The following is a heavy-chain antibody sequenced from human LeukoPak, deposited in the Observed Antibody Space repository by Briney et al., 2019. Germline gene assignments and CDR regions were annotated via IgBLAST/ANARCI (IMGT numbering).Heavy chain of an antibody. V-gene: IGHV3-30*03. Sequence: GRPLRLSCAASGFTFSNSVMHWVRRAPGKGLEWVAGISSDGSNKYYADSVKGRFTISRDNSKNTLYLQMNSLRAEDTAVYYCARESTMSRAFDIWGQGTMVTVSS. J-gene: IGHJ3*02. CDR1: GFTFSNSV. CDR2: ISSDGSNK. D-gene: IGHD3-10*02. CDR3: ARESTMSRAFDI.